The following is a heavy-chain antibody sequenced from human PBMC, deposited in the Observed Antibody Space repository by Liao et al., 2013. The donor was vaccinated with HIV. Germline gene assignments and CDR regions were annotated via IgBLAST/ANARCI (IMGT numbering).Heavy chain of an antibody. CDR1: GGSISGSDYY. CDR3: ARRYSGYSSGWPLFIDAFDI. J-gene: IGHJ3*02. CDR2: IYYTGST. V-gene: IGHV4-61*05. Sequence: QLQLQESGPGLVKPSATLSLTCTVSGGSISGSDYYWGWIRQSPGKGLEFIGYIYYTGSTNYNPSLKSRVTISVDTSKKQFSLKLSSVTAADTALYYCARRYSGYSSGWPLFIDAFDIWGQGTTVTVSS. D-gene: IGHD6-25*01.